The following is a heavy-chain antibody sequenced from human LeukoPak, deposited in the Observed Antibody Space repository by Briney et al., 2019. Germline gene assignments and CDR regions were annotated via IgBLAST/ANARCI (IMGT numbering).Heavy chain of an antibody. J-gene: IGHJ6*03. CDR1: GGTFSSYA. V-gene: IGHV1-69*13. CDR2: IIPIFGTA. D-gene: IGHD4-11*01. Sequence: ASVKVSCKASGGTFSSYAISWVRQAPGQGLEWMGGIIPIFGTANYAQKFQGRVTITADESTSTAYMELSSLRSEDTAVYYCASSTVSKRYYYYYMDVWGKGTTVTVSS. CDR3: ASSTVSKRYYYYYMDV.